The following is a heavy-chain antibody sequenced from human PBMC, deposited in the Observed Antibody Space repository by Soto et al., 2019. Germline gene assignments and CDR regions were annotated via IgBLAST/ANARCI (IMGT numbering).Heavy chain of an antibody. CDR1: GYTFNSYG. D-gene: IGHD3-22*01. CDR3: ARGGYYDSSGSRNYHYYGMDA. J-gene: IGHJ6*02. V-gene: IGHV1-18*01. Sequence: QVQLVQSGTEVKKPGASVKVSCNASGYTFNSYGISWVRQAPGQGLEWMGWISPYDDNTNYAQNLQGRVTMTTDTSTRTAYMELRSLRSDDTAVYYCARGGYYDSSGSRNYHYYGMDAWGQGTTVTVS. CDR2: ISPYDDNT.